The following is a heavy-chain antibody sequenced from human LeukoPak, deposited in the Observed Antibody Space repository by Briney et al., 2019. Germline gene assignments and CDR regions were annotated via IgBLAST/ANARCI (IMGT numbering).Heavy chain of an antibody. CDR2: FDPEDGET. CDR1: GGTFSSYA. CDR3: ATDAAIGNTFDY. Sequence: ASVKVSCKASGGTFSSYAISWVRQAPGKGLEWMGGFDPEDGETIYAQKFQGRVTMTEDTSTDTAYMELSSLRSEDTAVYYCATDAAIGNTFDYWGQGTLVTVSS. J-gene: IGHJ4*02. D-gene: IGHD6-25*01. V-gene: IGHV1-24*01.